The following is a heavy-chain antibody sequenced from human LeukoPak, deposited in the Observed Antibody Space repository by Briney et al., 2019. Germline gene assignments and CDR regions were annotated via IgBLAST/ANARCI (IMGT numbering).Heavy chain of an antibody. CDR1: GFTFSSYA. Sequence: PGGSLRLSCAASGFTFSSYAMSWVRQAPGKGLEWISYVGGLYSNIYYADSVKGRFTISRDNAESSVYLQMNSLRAEDTAVYYCVRDHLWAFDFWGQGTMVTVSS. CDR3: VRDHLWAFDF. V-gene: IGHV3-48*01. J-gene: IGHJ3*01. CDR2: VGGLYSNI.